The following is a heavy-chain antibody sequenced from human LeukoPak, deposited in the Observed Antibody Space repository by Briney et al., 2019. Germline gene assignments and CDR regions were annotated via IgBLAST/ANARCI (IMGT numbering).Heavy chain of an antibody. V-gene: IGHV4-34*01. Sequence: PSETLSLTCAVYGGSFSGYYWSWIRQPPGKGLEWIGEINHSGSTNYNPSLKSRVTISVDTSKNQFSLKLSSVTAADTAVYYCARQKGFGQSYFDYWGQGTLVTVSS. CDR2: INHSGST. D-gene: IGHD3-10*01. CDR1: GGSFSGYY. CDR3: ARQKGFGQSYFDY. J-gene: IGHJ4*02.